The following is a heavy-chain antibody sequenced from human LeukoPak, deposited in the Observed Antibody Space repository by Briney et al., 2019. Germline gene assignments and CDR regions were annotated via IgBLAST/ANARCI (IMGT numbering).Heavy chain of an antibody. CDR3: AREGITMIGGYYFDY. Sequence: GGSLRLSCAASEFLFSSYGMHWVRQAPGKALEWVSFIRFDGTKTYYADSVRGRFTISRDNAKNSLYLQMNSLRAEDTAVYYCAREGITMIGGYYFDYWGQGTLVTVSS. D-gene: IGHD3-22*01. J-gene: IGHJ4*02. CDR2: IRFDGTKT. CDR1: EFLFSSYG. V-gene: IGHV3-30*02.